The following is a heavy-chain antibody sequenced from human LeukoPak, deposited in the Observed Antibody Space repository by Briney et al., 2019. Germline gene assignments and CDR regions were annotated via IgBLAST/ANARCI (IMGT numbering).Heavy chain of an antibody. V-gene: IGHV4-34*01. Sequence: SETLSLNCAVYGGSFSGYYWSWSRQPPGKGLEWIGEINHSGSTNYNPSLKSRVTISVDTSKNQFSLKLSSVTAADTAVYYCARGLYYGSPGAWLDPWGQGTRVTVSS. CDR1: GGSFSGYY. CDR3: ARGLYYGSPGAWLDP. J-gene: IGHJ5*02. D-gene: IGHD3-10*01. CDR2: INHSGST.